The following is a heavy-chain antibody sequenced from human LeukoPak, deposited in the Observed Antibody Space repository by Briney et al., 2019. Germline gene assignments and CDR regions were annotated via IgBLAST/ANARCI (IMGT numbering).Heavy chain of an antibody. Sequence: SVKVSCKASGGTFSSYAISWVRQAPGQGLEWMGGIIPIFGTANYAQKFQGRVTITADESTSTAYMELSTLRSEDTAIYYYARGRHRTVIRYFDWLPLAFYYMDVWGKGTTVTISS. CDR2: IIPIFGTA. V-gene: IGHV1-69*13. CDR1: GGTFSSYA. CDR3: ARGRHRTVIRYFDWLPLAFYYMDV. J-gene: IGHJ6*03. D-gene: IGHD3-9*01.